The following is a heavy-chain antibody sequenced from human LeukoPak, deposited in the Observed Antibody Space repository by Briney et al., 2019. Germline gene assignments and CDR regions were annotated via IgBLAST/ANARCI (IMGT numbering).Heavy chain of an antibody. CDR3: ARAGSTMVRGAINWFDP. CDR2: IIPIFGTA. V-gene: IGHV1-69*05. Sequence: GASVKVSCKASGGTFSSYAISWVRQAPGQGLEWMGGIIPIFGTANYAQKLQGRVTMTTDTSTSTAYMELRSLRSDDTAVYYCARAGSTMVRGAINWFDPWGQGTLVTVSS. J-gene: IGHJ5*02. CDR1: GGTFSSYA. D-gene: IGHD3-10*01.